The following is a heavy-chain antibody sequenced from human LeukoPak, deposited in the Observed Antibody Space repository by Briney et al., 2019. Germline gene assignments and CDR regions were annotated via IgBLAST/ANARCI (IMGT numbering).Heavy chain of an antibody. Sequence: GASVKVSCKASGGTFSSYAISWVRQAPGQGLEWMGGIIPIFGTANYAQKFQGRVTITADKSTSTAYMELSSLRSEDTAVYYCARSLYSLAHFDYWGQGTLVTVSS. J-gene: IGHJ4*02. CDR1: GGTFSSYA. CDR3: ARSLYSLAHFDY. V-gene: IGHV1-69*06. CDR2: IIPIFGTA. D-gene: IGHD6-13*01.